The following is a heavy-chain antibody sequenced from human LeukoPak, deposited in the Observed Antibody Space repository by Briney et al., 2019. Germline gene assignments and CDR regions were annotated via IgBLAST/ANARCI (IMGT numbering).Heavy chain of an antibody. CDR2: ISSSSSYI. CDR1: GFTFSSYS. J-gene: IGHJ4*02. CDR3: AREMRAAASFDY. V-gene: IGHV3-21*01. Sequence: GGSLRLSCAASGFTFSSYSMNWVRQAPGKGLEWVSSISSSSSYIYYADSVKGRFTISRDNAKNSLHLQMNSLRAEDTAVYYCAREMRAAASFDYWGQGTLVTVSS. D-gene: IGHD6-13*01.